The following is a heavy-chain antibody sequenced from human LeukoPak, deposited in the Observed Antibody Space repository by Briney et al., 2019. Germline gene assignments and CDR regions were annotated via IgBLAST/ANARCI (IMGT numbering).Heavy chain of an antibody. CDR3: ASESRGVTDAFDI. V-gene: IGHV4-4*02. J-gene: IGHJ3*02. CDR1: GGSISSSNW. CDR2: IYHSGST. D-gene: IGHD3-10*01. Sequence: PSGTLSLTCAVSGGSISSSNWWSWVRQPPGKGLEWIGEIYHSGSTNYNPSLKSRVTISVDKSKNQFSLKLSSVTAADTAVYYCASESRGVTDAFDIWGQGTMVTVSS.